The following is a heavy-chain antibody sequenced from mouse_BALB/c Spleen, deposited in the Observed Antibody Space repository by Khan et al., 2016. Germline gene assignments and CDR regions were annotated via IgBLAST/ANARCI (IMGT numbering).Heavy chain of an antibody. V-gene: IGHV5-6-3*01. CDR2: INNNGGST. CDR1: GFTFSTDG. CDR3: SSCAGALAY. J-gene: IGHJ4*01. D-gene: IGHD3-2*02. Sequence: EVELVESGGGLVQPGGSLKLSCAAAGFTFSTDGVAWGRQTPDKGLEVGATINNNGGSTYYQDSVKGRFTSTRDNAKNTLYLQIRSLNSEATAMSSGSSCAGALAYWGQGSLVTVSS.